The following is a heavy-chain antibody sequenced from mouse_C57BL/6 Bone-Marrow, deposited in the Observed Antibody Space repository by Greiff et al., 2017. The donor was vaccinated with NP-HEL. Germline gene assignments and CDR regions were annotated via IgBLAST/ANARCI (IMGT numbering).Heavy chain of an antibody. CDR2: IYPGDGDT. J-gene: IGHJ2*01. CDR3: AREGLTGSYYFDY. CDR1: GYAFSSSW. V-gene: IGHV1-82*01. Sequence: LVESGPELVKPGASVKISCKASGYAFSSSWMNWVKQRPGKGLEWIGRIYPGDGDTNYNGKFKGKATLTADKASSTAYMQLSSLTSEDSAVYFCAREGLTGSYYFDYWGQGTTLTVSS. D-gene: IGHD4-1*01.